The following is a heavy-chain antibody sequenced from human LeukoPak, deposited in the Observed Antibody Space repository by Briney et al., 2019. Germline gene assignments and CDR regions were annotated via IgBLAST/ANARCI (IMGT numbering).Heavy chain of an antibody. V-gene: IGHV1-46*03. D-gene: IGHD1-7*01. J-gene: IGHJ4*02. CDR3: ARRGVGTGTTTHDY. CDR1: GYTFTSYY. CDR2: INPSGGST. Sequence: GASVKVSCKASGYTFTSYYMHWVRQAPGQGLEGMGIINPSGGSTSYAQKFQGRVTMTRDTSTSTVYMELSSLRSEDPAVNYWARRGVGTGTTTHDYWGPGTLATVSS.